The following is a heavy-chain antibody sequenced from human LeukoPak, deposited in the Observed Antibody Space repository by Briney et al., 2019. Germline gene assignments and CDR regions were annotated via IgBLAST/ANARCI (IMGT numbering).Heavy chain of an antibody. J-gene: IGHJ4*02. CDR1: GGSISSYY. D-gene: IGHD2-8*02. CDR3: ARHFPGAAEFDY. CDR2: IYYSGST. V-gene: IGHV4-59*08. Sequence: PSETLSLTCTVSGGSISSYYWSWIRQPPGKGLEWIGYIYYSGSTNYNPSLKSRVTISVDTSKNQFSLKLSSVTAADTAVYYCARHFPGAAEFDYWGQGTLVTVSS.